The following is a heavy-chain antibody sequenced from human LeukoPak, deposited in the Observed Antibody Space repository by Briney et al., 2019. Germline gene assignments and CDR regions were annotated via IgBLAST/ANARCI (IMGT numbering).Heavy chain of an antibody. Sequence: GGSLRLSCAASGFTFSSYSMNWVGQAPGKGLEWVSSISSSSSYIYYADSVKGRCTISRDNAKNSLYLQMNSLRAEDTAVYYCAREVRSCSSTSCYEADYYYYGMDVWGQGTTVTVSS. CDR3: AREVRSCSSTSCYEADYYYYGMDV. J-gene: IGHJ6*02. CDR1: GFTFSSYS. D-gene: IGHD2-2*01. CDR2: ISSSSSYI. V-gene: IGHV3-21*01.